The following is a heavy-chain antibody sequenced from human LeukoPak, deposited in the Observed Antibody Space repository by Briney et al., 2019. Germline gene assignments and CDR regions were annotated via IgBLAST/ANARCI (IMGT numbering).Heavy chain of an antibody. V-gene: IGHV3-23*01. J-gene: IGHJ4*02. CDR2: ISDTGNT. CDR1: GFTLSSDA. CDR3: AKAPATTCRGAFCSPFDY. Sequence: GGPLRLSCAASGFTLSSDAMSWVRQAAGQGVEGVSGISDTGNTYHPDSVHGRCTNSRDSYKNTLFPQMNTLRPEAAAVYYCAKAPATTCRGAFCSPFDYWGLGTLVTVSS. D-gene: IGHD2-15*01.